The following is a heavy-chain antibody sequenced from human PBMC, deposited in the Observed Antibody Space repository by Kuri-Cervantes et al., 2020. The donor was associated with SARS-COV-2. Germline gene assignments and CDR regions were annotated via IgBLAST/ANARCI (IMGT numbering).Heavy chain of an antibody. D-gene: IGHD4-17*01. CDR1: GFTFDDYA. Sequence: GGSLRLSCAASGFTFDDYAMHWVRQAPGKGLEWVSGISWNSGSIGYADSVKGRFTISRDNAKNSLYLQMNSLRAEDTAVYYCARLTTVTPPSSYWYFDLWGRGTLVTDSS. J-gene: IGHJ2*01. V-gene: IGHV3-9*01. CDR3: ARLTTVTPPSSYWYFDL. CDR2: ISWNSGSI.